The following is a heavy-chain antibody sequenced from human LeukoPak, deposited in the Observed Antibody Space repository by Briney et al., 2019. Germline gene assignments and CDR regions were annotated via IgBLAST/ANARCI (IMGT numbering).Heavy chain of an antibody. CDR1: GGTFSSYA. J-gene: IGHJ6*02. CDR3: ARSYGSGSYYNAWYYGMDV. V-gene: IGHV1-69*04. D-gene: IGHD3-10*01. CDR2: IIPILGIA. Sequence: ASVKVSCKASGGTFSSYAISWVRQAPEQGLEWMGRIIPILGIANYAQKFQGRVTITADKSTSTAYMELSSLRSEDTAVYYCARSYGSGSYYNAWYYGMDVWGQGTTVTVSS.